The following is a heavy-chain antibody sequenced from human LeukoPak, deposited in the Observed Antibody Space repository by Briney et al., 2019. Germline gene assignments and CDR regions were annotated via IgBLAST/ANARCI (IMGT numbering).Heavy chain of an antibody. J-gene: IGHJ4*02. CDR2: ISSSSTI. V-gene: IGHV3-48*01. CDR3: ARAHYYGSGSYYKY. Sequence: GGSLRLSCAASGFTFSSYSMNWVRQAPGKGLEWVSYISSSSTIYYADSVKGRFTISRDNAKNSLYLQMNSLRAEDTAVYYCARAHYYGSGSYYKYWGQGTLVTVSS. D-gene: IGHD3-10*01. CDR1: GFTFSSYS.